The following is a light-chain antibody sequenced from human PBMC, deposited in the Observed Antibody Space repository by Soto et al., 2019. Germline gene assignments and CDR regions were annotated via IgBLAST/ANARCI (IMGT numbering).Light chain of an antibody. CDR3: PQDGSSPPT. V-gene: IGKV3-20*01. CDR1: QSVRSNS. CDR2: VAS. J-gene: IGKJ4*01. Sequence: EIVLTQSPGTLSFSSGEGDTLSCRASQSVRSNSLSWYQPKPGQAPRLLIYVASTRATCIPDRFSGSGSGTDFTLTSNRLEPEDFAVYYGPQDGSSPPTFVGGTKVEIK.